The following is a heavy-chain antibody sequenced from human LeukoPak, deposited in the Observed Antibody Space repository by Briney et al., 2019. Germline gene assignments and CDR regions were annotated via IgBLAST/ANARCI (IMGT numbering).Heavy chain of an antibody. V-gene: IGHV4-4*07. CDR1: GGSISSYY. D-gene: IGHD6-13*01. CDR3: ASSIAAAGEY. J-gene: IGHJ4*02. Sequence: SSETLSLTCTVSGGSISSYYWSWIRQPAGKGLEWIGRIYTSGSTNYNPSLKSRVTISVDTSKNQFSLKLSSVTAADTAVYYCASSIAAAGEYWGQGTLVTVSS. CDR2: IYTSGST.